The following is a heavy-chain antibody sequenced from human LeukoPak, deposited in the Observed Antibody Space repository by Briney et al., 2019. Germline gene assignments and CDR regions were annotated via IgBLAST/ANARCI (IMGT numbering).Heavy chain of an antibody. CDR3: ARVWRGNCSGGSCYSSGFGFDY. D-gene: IGHD2-15*01. CDR1: GFTFSNYD. J-gene: IGHJ4*02. V-gene: IGHV3-13*01. CDR2: IGNGGDT. Sequence: GGSLRLSCAASGFTFSNYDMHWVRQPKGKGLEWGSAIGNGGDTYYPGSVKGPFTISRENAKISLYLQMNSLRAGDTAVYYCARVWRGNCSGGSCYSSGFGFDYWGQGTLVTVSS.